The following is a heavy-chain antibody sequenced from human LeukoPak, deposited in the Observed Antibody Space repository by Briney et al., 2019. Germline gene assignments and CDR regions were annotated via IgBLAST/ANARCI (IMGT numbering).Heavy chain of an antibody. CDR1: GYTFTSYY. Sequence: ASVKVSCKASGYTFTSYYMHWVRQAPGQGLEWMGRINPNSGGTNYAQKFQGRVTMTRDTSISTAYMELSRLRSDDTAVYYCARERITMVRGVLNYYYYGMDVWGQGTTVTVSS. CDR2: INPNSGGT. V-gene: IGHV1-2*06. D-gene: IGHD3-10*01. CDR3: ARERITMVRGVLNYYYYGMDV. J-gene: IGHJ6*02.